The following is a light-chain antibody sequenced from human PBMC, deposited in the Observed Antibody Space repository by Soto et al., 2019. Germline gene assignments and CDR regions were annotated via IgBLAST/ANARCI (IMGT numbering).Light chain of an antibody. CDR1: SSNIGAGYD. CDR2: GNR. V-gene: IGLV1-40*01. CDR3: QSCDSSLSGSGV. Sequence: QSVLTQPPSVSGAPGQRVTISCTGTSSNIGAGYDVHWYQQFPGTAPKLLIYGNRNRPSGVPDRFSGSKSGTSASLAITGLQAEDEATYYCQSCDSSLSGSGVFGTGTKVTAL. J-gene: IGLJ1*01.